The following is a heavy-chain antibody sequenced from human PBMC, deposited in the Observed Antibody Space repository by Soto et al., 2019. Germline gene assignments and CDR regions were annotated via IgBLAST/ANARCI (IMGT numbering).Heavy chain of an antibody. J-gene: IGHJ4*02. V-gene: IGHV1-69*13. D-gene: IGHD6-6*01. Sequence: GASVKVSCEDSGGTFSSYASSCVRQAPGQGLEWMGGIIPIFGTANYAQKFQGRVTITADESTSTAYMELSSLRSEDTAVYYCVLARIAARQLNFDYWGQGTLVTVSS. CDR1: GGTFSSYA. CDR3: VLARIAARQLNFDY. CDR2: IIPIFGTA.